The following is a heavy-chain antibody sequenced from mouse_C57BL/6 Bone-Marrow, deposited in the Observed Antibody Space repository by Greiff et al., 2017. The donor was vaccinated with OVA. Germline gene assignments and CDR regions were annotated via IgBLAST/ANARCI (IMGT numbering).Heavy chain of an antibody. V-gene: IGHV1-69*01. CDR3: ALGDFDF. CDR1: GYTFTSYW. J-gene: IGHJ1*03. D-gene: IGHD4-1*01. Sequence: QVQLQQPGAELVMPGASVKLSCKASGYTFTSYWMHWVKQRPGQGLEWIGEIDPSGGYTNYNEKFKGKSTLTVDKSSSTAYMQLCSLTSEDSAVYYCALGDFDFWGTGTTVTVSS. CDR2: IDPSGGYT.